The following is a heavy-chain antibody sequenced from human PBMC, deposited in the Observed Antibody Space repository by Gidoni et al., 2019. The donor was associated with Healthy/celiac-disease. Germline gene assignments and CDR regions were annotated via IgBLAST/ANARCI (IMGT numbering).Heavy chain of an antibody. V-gene: IGHV1-46*03. J-gene: IGHJ6*02. CDR1: GYTFTSYY. CDR3: ARVPKRYYYYGMDV. Sequence: QVQLVQSGAEVKKPGASVKVSRKASGYTFTSYYMHWVRQATGQGLEWMGIINPSGGSTSYAQKCQGRVTMTRDTSTSTVYMELSSLRSEDTAVYYCARVPKRYYYYGMDVWGQGTTVTVSS. CDR2: INPSGGST.